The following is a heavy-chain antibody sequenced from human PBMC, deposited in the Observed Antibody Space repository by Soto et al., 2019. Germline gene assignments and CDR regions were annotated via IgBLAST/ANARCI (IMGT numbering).Heavy chain of an antibody. J-gene: IGHJ4*02. CDR2: IYHSGST. D-gene: IGHD4-17*01. CDR3: ARSTVTEDY. Sequence: QVQLQESGPGLVKPSGTLSLTCAVSGASISSDNWWSWVRQPPGKGLEWIGEIYHSGSTNYNPSLKRRVTISIDKSKNQFYLNLSSVTAADTAVYYCARSTVTEDYWGQGTLVTVSS. CDR1: GASISSDNW. V-gene: IGHV4-4*02.